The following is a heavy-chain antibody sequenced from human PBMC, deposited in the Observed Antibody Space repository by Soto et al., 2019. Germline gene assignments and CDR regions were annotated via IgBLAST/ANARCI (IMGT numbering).Heavy chain of an antibody. CDR1: GFTFSSYA. V-gene: IGHV3-23*01. CDR3: AKDTYYDSSGYYYVGSYFDY. D-gene: IGHD3-22*01. J-gene: IGHJ4*02. Sequence: GGSLRLSXAASGFTFSSYAMSWVRQAPGKGLEWVSAISGSGGSTYYADSVKGRFTISRDNSKNTLYLQMNSLRAEDTAVYYCAKDTYYDSSGYYYVGSYFDYWGQGTLVTVSS. CDR2: ISGSGGST.